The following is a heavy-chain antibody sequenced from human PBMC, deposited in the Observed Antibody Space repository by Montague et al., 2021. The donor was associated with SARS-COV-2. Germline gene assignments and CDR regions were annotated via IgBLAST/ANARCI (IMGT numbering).Heavy chain of an antibody. V-gene: IGHV4-34*01. J-gene: IGHJ4*02. CDR2: LKQSGST. Sequence: SETLSLTCAGDGDSFCRYYWAWIRQAPGKGLVSIGELKQSGSTKYNPSLKSRVSMSVDKSWNQFSLRLTSVTAADTAIYYCARRGSGRSDLAYWGQGTLVTVSS. CDR3: ARRGSGRSDLAY. CDR1: GDSFCRYY. D-gene: IGHD1-26*01.